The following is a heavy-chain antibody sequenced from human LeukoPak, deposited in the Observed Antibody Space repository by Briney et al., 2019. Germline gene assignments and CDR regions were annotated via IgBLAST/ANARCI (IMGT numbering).Heavy chain of an antibody. CDR2: INHSGST. Sequence: SETLSLTCAVYGGSFNSYYWSWIRQPPGKGLEWIGEINHSGSTNYNPSLKSRVTISVDTSKNQFSLKLSSVTAADTAAYYCARHRATYYYGSGGTDYWGQGTLVTVSS. CDR3: ARHRATYYYGSGGTDY. J-gene: IGHJ4*02. D-gene: IGHD3-10*01. V-gene: IGHV4-34*01. CDR1: GGSFNSYY.